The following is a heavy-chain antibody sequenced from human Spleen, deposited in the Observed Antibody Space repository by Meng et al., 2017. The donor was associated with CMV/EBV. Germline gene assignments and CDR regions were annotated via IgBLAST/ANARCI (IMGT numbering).Heavy chain of an antibody. CDR2: TYYRSKWHY. D-gene: IGHD1-26*01. Sequence: QVQLQQSGPGLLKPSQTLSLTGAISGDSVSSDVAAWNWVRKSPWRGLEWLGRTYYRSKWHYAYAASVKGRMTINPDTSKNQFSLLLNSVTPEDTAVYYCARDPEYSYSILDHWGQGTLVTVSS. V-gene: IGHV6-1*01. J-gene: IGHJ4*02. CDR1: GDSVSSDVAA. CDR3: ARDPEYSYSILDH.